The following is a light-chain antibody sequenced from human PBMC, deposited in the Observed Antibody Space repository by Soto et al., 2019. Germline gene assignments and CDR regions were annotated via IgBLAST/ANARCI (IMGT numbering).Light chain of an antibody. CDR2: GVS. CDR3: QQYNNWLQT. CDR1: QSVGSN. Sequence: DIVMTQSPATLSVSPGEGATLSCRASQSVGSNLAWYQQKPGQAPRLLIYGVSTRATGTPARFSGSGSGTEFTLTISSVQSEDFAVYYCQQYNNWLQTFGQGTKVDIK. J-gene: IGKJ1*01. V-gene: IGKV3-15*01.